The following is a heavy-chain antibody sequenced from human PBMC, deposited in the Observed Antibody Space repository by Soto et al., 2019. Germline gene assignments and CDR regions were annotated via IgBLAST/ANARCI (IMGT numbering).Heavy chain of an antibody. CDR1: GYTFTSYY. D-gene: IGHD6-19*01. V-gene: IGHV1-46*01. CDR3: AREGAVAGMDV. J-gene: IGHJ6*02. CDR2: INPSGGST. Sequence: QVQLVQSGAEVKKPGASVKVSCKASGYTFTSYYMHWVRQAPGQGLEWMGIINPSGGSTSYAQKFQGRVTMTRDTSTSTVYMELSSLRSEDTAVYCCAREGAVAGMDVWGQGTTVTVSS.